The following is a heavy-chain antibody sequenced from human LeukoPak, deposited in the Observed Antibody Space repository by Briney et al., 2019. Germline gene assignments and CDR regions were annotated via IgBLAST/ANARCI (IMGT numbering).Heavy chain of an antibody. Sequence: TGGSLRLSCAASGFTFSSYAMSWVRQAPGKGLEWVSAISGSGGSTYYADSVKGRFTVSRDNSKNTPYLQMNSLRAEDTAVYYCAKDRSGPGSYYIRDAFDIWGQGTMVTVSS. CDR1: GFTFSSYA. V-gene: IGHV3-23*01. D-gene: IGHD3-10*01. J-gene: IGHJ3*02. CDR2: ISGSGGST. CDR3: AKDRSGPGSYYIRDAFDI.